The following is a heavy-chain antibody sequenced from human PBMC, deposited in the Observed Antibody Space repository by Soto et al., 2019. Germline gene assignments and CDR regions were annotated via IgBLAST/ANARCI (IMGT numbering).Heavy chain of an antibody. CDR3: AKRRGAGGHFDY. D-gene: IGHD2-15*01. Sequence: LRLSCAASGFTFSSYAMGWVRQGPGKGLEWVAVVSIGGSTHYADSVRGRFTISRDNSKNTLSLQMNSLTAEDTAVYFCAKRRGAGGHFDYWGQGALVTFS. V-gene: IGHV3-23*01. J-gene: IGHJ4*02. CDR2: VSIGGST. CDR1: GFTFSSYA.